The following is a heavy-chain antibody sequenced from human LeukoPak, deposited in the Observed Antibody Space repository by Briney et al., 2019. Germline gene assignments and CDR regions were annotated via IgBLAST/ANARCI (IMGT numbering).Heavy chain of an antibody. CDR3: ARDMTKLGYFDY. CDR1: GFTVSSNY. CDR2: IYSGGST. D-gene: IGHD7-27*01. Sequence: GGSLRLSCAASGFTVSSNYMSWVCQAPGKGLEWVSVIYSGGSTYYADSVKGRFTISRDNSKNTLYLQMNSLRAEDTAVYYCARDMTKLGYFDYWGQGTLVTVSS. V-gene: IGHV3-66*02. J-gene: IGHJ4*02.